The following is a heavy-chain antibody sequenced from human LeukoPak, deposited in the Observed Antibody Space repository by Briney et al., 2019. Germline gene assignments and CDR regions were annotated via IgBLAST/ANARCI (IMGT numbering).Heavy chain of an antibody. CDR1: GGSISSYY. Sequence: PSETLSLTCTASGGSISSYYWSWIRQPPGKGLEWIGYIYYSGSTNYNPSLKSRVTISVDTSKNQFSLKLSSVTAADTAVYYCARAGIAVAGFDYWGQGTLVTVSS. J-gene: IGHJ4*02. D-gene: IGHD6-19*01. CDR3: ARAGIAVAGFDY. CDR2: IYYSGST. V-gene: IGHV4-59*01.